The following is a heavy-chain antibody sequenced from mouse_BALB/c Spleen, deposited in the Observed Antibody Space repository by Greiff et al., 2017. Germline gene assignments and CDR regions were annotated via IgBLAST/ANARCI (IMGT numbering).Heavy chain of an antibody. Sequence: QVQLQQSGAELAKPGASVKMSCKASGYTFTSYWMHWVKQRPGQGLEWIGYINPSTGYTEYNQKFKDKATLTADKSSSTAYMQLSSLTSEDSAVYYCARGAYRSPFDYWGQGTTLTVSS. CDR1: GYTFTSYW. V-gene: IGHV1-7*01. D-gene: IGHD2-14*01. CDR2: INPSTGYT. J-gene: IGHJ2*01. CDR3: ARGAYRSPFDY.